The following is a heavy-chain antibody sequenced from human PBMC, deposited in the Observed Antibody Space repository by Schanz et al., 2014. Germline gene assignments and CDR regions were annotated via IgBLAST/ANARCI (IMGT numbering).Heavy chain of an antibody. CDR2: SNNSGST. Sequence: QVQLQESGPGLVKPSGTLSLTCAVSGGFISSINWWSWVRQSPGTGLEWIGESNNSGSTTYNPTLKSRVTISRDKSKRQFSLTLNTVTAADTAVYYCARDERDLPRSLFVFWGQGTLVTVSS. V-gene: IGHV4-4*02. D-gene: IGHD2-2*01. CDR3: ARDERDLPRSLFVF. J-gene: IGHJ4*02. CDR1: GGFISSINW.